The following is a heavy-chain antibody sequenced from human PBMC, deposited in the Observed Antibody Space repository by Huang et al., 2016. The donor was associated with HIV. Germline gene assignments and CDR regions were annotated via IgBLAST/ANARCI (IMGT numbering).Heavy chain of an antibody. CDR2: IKSDGSST. J-gene: IGHJ4*02. Sequence: EVQLVESGGGLVQPGGSLRLSCAASGFSISSDWMHWVRQAPGKGRVWVSRIKSDGSSTSYADSVKCRFTISRDNAKNTLYLQMNSLRAEDTAVYYCARDPRIQSWLNFFDYWGQGTLVSVSS. CDR3: ARDPRIQSWLNFFDY. D-gene: IGHD3-22*01. CDR1: GFSISSDW. V-gene: IGHV3-74*01.